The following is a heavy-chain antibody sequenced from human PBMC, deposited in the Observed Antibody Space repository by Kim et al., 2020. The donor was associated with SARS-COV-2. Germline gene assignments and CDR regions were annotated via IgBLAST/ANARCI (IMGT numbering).Heavy chain of an antibody. CDR2: IRGSDSRA. J-gene: IGHJ4*02. CDR1: GFTFSSYA. D-gene: IGHD2-8*01. Sequence: GGSLRLSCAASGFTFSSYAMNWVRQAPGKGLEWVSSIRGSDSRAYYADSVKGRFTISRDNSKNTLYLQMSSLRAEDTAVYYCTKGNMLYYFDHWGQGTLVTVSS. CDR3: TKGNMLYYFDH. V-gene: IGHV3-23*01.